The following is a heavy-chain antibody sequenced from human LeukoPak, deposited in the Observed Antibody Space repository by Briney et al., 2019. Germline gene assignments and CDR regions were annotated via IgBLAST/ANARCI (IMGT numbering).Heavy chain of an antibody. CDR1: GFTFSSYG. CDR3: VRVGYTNYGIDY. J-gene: IGHJ4*02. CDR2: IWYDGSNK. V-gene: IGHV3-33*01. D-gene: IGHD4-11*01. Sequence: GGSLRLSCAVSGFTFSSYGMHWVRQAPGKGLEWVAVIWYDGSNKYYADSVKGRFTISRDSSMNTLDLQMNSLRAEDTAVYYCVRVGYTNYGIDYWGQGTLVTVSS.